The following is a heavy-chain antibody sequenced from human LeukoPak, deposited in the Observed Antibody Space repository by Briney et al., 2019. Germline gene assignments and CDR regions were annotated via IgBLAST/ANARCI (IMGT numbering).Heavy chain of an antibody. J-gene: IGHJ4*02. CDR1: GDSINNFY. CDR2: IYTTGSI. Sequence: SETLSLTCTVSGDSINNFYLSWIRQPAGQGLQWIGRIYTTGSITYNPSLKSRVTMSVDRSKKNFSLRLSSVTAADTAVYYCLRAGRYYDTAFRIDYWGQGTRVTVSS. V-gene: IGHV4-4*07. D-gene: IGHD3-22*01. CDR3: LRAGRYYDTAFRIDY.